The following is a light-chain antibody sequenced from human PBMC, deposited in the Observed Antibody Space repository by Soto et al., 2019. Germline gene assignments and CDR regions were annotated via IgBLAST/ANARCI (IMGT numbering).Light chain of an antibody. CDR1: QSIYTW. CDR2: AAS. J-gene: IGKJ1*01. CDR3: LHYQTYSPT. Sequence: DIQMTQSPSTLSASVGDRVTITCRASQSIYTWLTWYQQKPGKAPKLLIYAASTLASGVPSRCSGGGSGTEFTLSISSLQPDDFSSYYCLHYQTYSPTFGQGTKVEMK. V-gene: IGKV1-5*03.